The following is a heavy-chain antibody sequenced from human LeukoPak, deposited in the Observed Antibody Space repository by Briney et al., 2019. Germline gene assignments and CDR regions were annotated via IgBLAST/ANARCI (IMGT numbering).Heavy chain of an antibody. D-gene: IGHD3-10*01. CDR2: IYYSGST. CDR1: GGSVSSGSYH. V-gene: IGHV4-61*01. J-gene: IGHJ1*01. Sequence: PSETLSLTCTVSGGSVSSGSYHWSWIRQPPGKGLEWIGYIYYSGSTNYNPSLKSRVTISVDTSKNQFSLKLSSVTAADTAVYYCASATYYGSGTEYFQHWGQGTLVTVSS. CDR3: ASATYYGSGTEYFQH.